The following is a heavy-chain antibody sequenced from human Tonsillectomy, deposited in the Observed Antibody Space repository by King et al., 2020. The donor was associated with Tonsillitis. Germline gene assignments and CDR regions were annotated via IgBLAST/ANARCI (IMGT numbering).Heavy chain of an antibody. Sequence: VQLVQSGGGVVQPGGSLRLSCAASGFTFDDYAMHWVRQAPGKGLGWFSLISGDGGRTYYADSVKGRFTISRDNSKNSRYLQMNSLRTEDTALYYCAKDIGRGFIVGADYWGQGTLVTVSS. J-gene: IGHJ4*02. CDR2: ISGDGGRT. CDR3: AKDIGRGFIVGADY. D-gene: IGHD1-26*01. V-gene: IGHV3-43*02. CDR1: GFTFDDYA.